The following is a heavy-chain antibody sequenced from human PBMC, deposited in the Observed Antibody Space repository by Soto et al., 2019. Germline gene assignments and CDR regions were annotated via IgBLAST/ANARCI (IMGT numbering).Heavy chain of an antibody. J-gene: IGHJ5*02. CDR1: GFTFSDSA. CDR3: ANFGDYGGFDP. Sequence: EVQLVESGGGLVQPGGSLKLSCAASGFTFSDSAMHWVRQAYGKGLEWVGRIKSHADTYATAYAASVKGRFTISRDDSKNTAYLQMNILKTEDTAVYYCANFGDYGGFDPWGQGTLVTVSS. D-gene: IGHD3-10*01. CDR2: IKSHADTYAT. V-gene: IGHV3-73*01.